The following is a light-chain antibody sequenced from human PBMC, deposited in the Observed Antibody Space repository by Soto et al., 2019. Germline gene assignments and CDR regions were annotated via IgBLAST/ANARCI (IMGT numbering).Light chain of an antibody. J-gene: IGKJ5*01. CDR3: QQRYAWPPIT. CDR2: DAS. Sequence: EIVLTQSPATLSLSPGERATLSCRASRSVRSYLAWYQQKPGQAPRLLIYDASNRAAGIPARFSGSGSETDFTLTISNLEPEDFAVYYCQQRYAWPPITFGQGTPLEI. CDR1: RSVRSY. V-gene: IGKV3-11*01.